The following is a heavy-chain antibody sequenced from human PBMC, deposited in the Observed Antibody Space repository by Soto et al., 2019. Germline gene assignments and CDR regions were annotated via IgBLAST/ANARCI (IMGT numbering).Heavy chain of an antibody. Sequence: SETLSLTCTVSGGSISSYYWSCIRQPPGKGLEWIGYMYYSGSTNYNPSLKRRVTISVDTSKNQFSLKLSSVTAADTAVYYCGGKNYASSGYFYYWGQRTLFTVCS. J-gene: IGHJ4*02. V-gene: IGHV4-59*01. CDR1: GGSISSYY. CDR2: MYYSGST. CDR3: GGKNYASSGYFYY. D-gene: IGHD3-22*01.